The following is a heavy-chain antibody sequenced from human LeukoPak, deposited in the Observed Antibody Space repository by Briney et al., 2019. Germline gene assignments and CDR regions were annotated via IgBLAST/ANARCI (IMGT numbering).Heavy chain of an antibody. CDR3: AKTNWGAFDI. Sequence: SESLSLTCIVSGGSISSSYWSWIRQPPGKGLEWIGVIYYSGSTNYNPSLTSRVTISVDTSKNLFSLKLSSMTAADTAVYYCAKTNWGAFDIWGQGTMVTVSS. J-gene: IGHJ3*02. D-gene: IGHD7-27*01. CDR1: GGSISSSY. V-gene: IGHV4-59*12. CDR2: IYYSGST.